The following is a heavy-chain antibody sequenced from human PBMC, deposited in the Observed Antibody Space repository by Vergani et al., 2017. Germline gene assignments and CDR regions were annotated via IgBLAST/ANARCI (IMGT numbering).Heavy chain of an antibody. CDR2: ISYDGTQK. V-gene: IGHV3-30*03. J-gene: IGHJ1*01. CDR1: GFTSSYYG. Sequence: QVHLVESGGGVVQPGRSLRLSCVVSGFTSSYYGMHWVRQAPGKGLEWVAVISYDGTQKYYADSVKGRFTISRDNSKSTLYLQMNSLRTEDTAVYYCATKNCGRPGCQIGYFREWGQGTLVTVSS. CDR3: ATKNCGRPGCQIGYFRE. D-gene: IGHD2-21*01.